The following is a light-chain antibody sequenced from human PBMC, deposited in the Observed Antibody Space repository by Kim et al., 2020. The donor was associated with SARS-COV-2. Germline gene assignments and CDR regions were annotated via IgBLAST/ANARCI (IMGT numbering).Light chain of an antibody. J-gene: IGKJ4*01. CDR1: QSISSY. Sequence: ASVGDRVTITCRTSQSISSYLNWYQQKPGKAPKLLIYSASSLQSGVPSRFSGSGSGTDFTLTISSLQPEDFATYYCQQSYSTPLTFGGGTKVDIK. CDR3: QQSYSTPLT. CDR2: SAS. V-gene: IGKV1-39*01.